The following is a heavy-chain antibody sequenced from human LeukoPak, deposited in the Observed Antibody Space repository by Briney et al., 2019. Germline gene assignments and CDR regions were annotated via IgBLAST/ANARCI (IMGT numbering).Heavy chain of an antibody. D-gene: IGHD3-22*01. CDR1: GFTVSSNY. Sequence: GGSLRLSCAASGFTVSSNYMSWVRQAPGKGLEWVSVIYSGGSTYYADSVKGRFTISRDNFKNTLYLQMNSLRAEDTAVYYCATTSSGYYFGTFDYWGQGTLVTVSS. V-gene: IGHV3-53*01. J-gene: IGHJ4*02. CDR3: ATTSSGYYFGTFDY. CDR2: IYSGGST.